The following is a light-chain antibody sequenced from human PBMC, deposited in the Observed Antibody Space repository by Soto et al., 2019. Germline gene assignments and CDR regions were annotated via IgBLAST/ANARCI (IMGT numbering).Light chain of an antibody. CDR1: QSVSSY. J-gene: IGKJ5*01. CDR2: DAS. CDR3: QQRSNWPPD. V-gene: IGKV3-11*01. Sequence: EIWLTQSPATLSLSPGERATLSCGASQSVSSYLDWYQQKPGQAPRLLIYDASNRATGIPARFSGSGYGTDLTITISSIQTEDFEVYYCQQRSNWPPDFGHGTRLEI.